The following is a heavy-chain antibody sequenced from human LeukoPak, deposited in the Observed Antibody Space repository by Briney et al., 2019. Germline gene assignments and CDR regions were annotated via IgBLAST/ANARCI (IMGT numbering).Heavy chain of an antibody. CDR3: ARASPGAFDI. Sequence: GGSLRLSCAASGFTFSSYAMSWVRQAPGKGLEWVSAISGSIISTYYADSVKGRFTISRDNSKNTLSLQMNSLRAEDTAVYYCARASPGAFDIWGQGTMVTVSS. V-gene: IGHV3-23*01. CDR2: ISGSIIST. CDR1: GFTFSSYA. J-gene: IGHJ3*02.